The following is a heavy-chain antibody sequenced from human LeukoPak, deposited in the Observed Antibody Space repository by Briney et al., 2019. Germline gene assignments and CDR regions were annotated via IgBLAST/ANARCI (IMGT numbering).Heavy chain of an antibody. D-gene: IGHD5-18*01. CDR2: ISYDGSNK. CDR1: GFTFSSYA. Sequence: GGSLRLSCAASGFTFSSYAMHWVRQAPGKGLEWVAVISYDGSNKYYADSVKGRFTISRDNAKNSLYLQMNSLRAEDTAVYYCARAGIQLWPNYDYWGQGTLVTVSS. J-gene: IGHJ4*02. CDR3: ARAGIQLWPNYDY. V-gene: IGHV3-30-3*01.